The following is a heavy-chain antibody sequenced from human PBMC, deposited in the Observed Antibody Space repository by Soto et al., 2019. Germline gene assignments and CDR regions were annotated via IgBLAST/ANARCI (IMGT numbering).Heavy chain of an antibody. CDR2: ISGSGGST. V-gene: IGHV3-23*01. Sequence: EVQLLESGGDLVQPGGSLRLSCVASGFTFSSYAMSWVRQAPGKGLEWVSAISGSGGSTYYADSVKGRFTISRDNFKNTLYLQMNTLRAEDTAVYYCAKDMGWEMTTVTAVEYWGQGTLVTVSS. CDR3: AKDMGWEMTTVTAVEY. J-gene: IGHJ4*02. D-gene: IGHD4-17*01. CDR1: GFTFSSYA.